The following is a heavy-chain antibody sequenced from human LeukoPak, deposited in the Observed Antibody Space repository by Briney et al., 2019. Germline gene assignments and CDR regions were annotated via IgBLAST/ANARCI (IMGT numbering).Heavy chain of an antibody. D-gene: IGHD6-19*01. CDR3: ARGTLYSGWSYYFDY. Sequence: PSETLSLTCSVSGGSISLSYYYWGWIRQPPGKALEWIGSVHYSGTTSYNPSLKSRVTISVDMSKNHFSLRLSSVTAAVTAMYYCARGTLYSGWSYYFDYWGQGSQVTVSS. CDR2: VHYSGTT. CDR1: GGSISLSYYY. V-gene: IGHV4-39*07. J-gene: IGHJ4*02.